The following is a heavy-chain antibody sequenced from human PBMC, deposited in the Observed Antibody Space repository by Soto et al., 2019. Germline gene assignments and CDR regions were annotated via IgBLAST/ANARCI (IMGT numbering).Heavy chain of an antibody. Sequence: SETLSLTCAVSGGSIRSNNRWIRVRQPPGKGLEWIGEIFHSGSTNYNPSLKTRVTISVDKSKNQISLKLSSVTAADTAVYYCARVYSGSYSDYWGQGTLVTVSS. CDR3: ARVYSGSYSDY. CDR1: GGSIRSNNR. CDR2: IFHSGST. J-gene: IGHJ4*02. V-gene: IGHV4-4*02. D-gene: IGHD1-26*01.